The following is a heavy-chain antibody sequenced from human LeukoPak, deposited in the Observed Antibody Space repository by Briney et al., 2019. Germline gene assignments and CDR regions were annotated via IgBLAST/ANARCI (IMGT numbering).Heavy chain of an antibody. D-gene: IGHD6-6*01. CDR3: ARYTVSSRPSCQFDP. CDR1: GFTFSDYY. J-gene: IGHJ5*02. CDR2: ISSSGSTI. Sequence: GGSLRLSCAASGFTFSDYYMSWIRQAPGKGMEWVSYISSSGSTIYYADSVKGRFTISRDNAKNSLYLQMNSLRAEDTAVYYCARYTVSSRPSCQFDPWGQGTLVTVSS. V-gene: IGHV3-11*01.